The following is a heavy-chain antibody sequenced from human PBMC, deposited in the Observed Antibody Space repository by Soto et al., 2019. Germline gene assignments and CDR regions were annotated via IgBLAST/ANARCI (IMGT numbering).Heavy chain of an antibody. CDR2: ISSSSSYI. Sequence: GSLRLSCAASGFTFSSYSMNWVRQAPGKGLEWVSSISSSSSYIYYADSVKGRFTISRDNAKNSLYLQMNSLRAEDTAVYYCARAAAAAQEMGLGPNWFDPGGQGTLVT. V-gene: IGHV3-21*01. J-gene: IGHJ5*02. CDR1: GFTFSSYS. CDR3: ARAAAAAQEMGLGPNWFDP. D-gene: IGHD6-13*01.